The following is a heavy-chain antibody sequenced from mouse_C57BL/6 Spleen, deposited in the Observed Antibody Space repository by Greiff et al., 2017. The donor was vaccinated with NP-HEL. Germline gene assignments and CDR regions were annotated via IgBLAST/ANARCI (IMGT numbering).Heavy chain of an antibody. V-gene: IGHV1-15*01. CDR3: TRDYGSGFDY. Sequence: QVQLKQSGAELVRPGASVTLSCTASGYTFTDYEMHWVKQTPVHGLEWIGAIDPETGGTAYNQKFKGKAILTADKSSSTAYMELSSLTSEDSAVYYCTRDYGSGFDYWGQGTTLTVSS. D-gene: IGHD1-1*01. CDR2: IDPETGGT. CDR1: GYTFTDYE. J-gene: IGHJ2*01.